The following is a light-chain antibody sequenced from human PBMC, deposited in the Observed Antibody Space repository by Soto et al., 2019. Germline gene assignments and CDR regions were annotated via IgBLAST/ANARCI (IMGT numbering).Light chain of an antibody. CDR2: GAS. Sequence: EIELTQSPGTLSLSPGERATLSCRASQSVSSSYLAWNQQKPGQAPRLLIYGASTRATGIPDRFSGSGSGTDFTLTISRLEPEDFAVYYCQQYGSSPQAFGQGTKVDIK. V-gene: IGKV3-20*01. J-gene: IGKJ1*01. CDR1: QSVSSSY. CDR3: QQYGSSPQA.